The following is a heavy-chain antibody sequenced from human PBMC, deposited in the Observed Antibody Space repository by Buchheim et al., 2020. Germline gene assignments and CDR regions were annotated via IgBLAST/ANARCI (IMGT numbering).Heavy chain of an antibody. D-gene: IGHD3-22*01. CDR1: GFTFNNCW. J-gene: IGHJ4*02. V-gene: IGHV3-7*01. CDR3: GRTYYFDSIGYYPDS. CDR2: IKQDGSER. Sequence: EVQLVESGGGLVQPGGSLRLSCAASGFTFNNCWMTWVSQAPGKGLEWVANIKQDGSERLYVDSVKGRFTVSRDNDKTSLYLQMNSLRAEDTAVYYCGRTYYFDSIGYYPDSWGQGTL.